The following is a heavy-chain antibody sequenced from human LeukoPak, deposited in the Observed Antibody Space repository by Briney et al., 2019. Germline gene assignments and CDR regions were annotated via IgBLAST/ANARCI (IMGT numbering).Heavy chain of an antibody. Sequence: PGGSLRLSSAASGVTFSSYETNSVCQAPGKGLERVSYISSSGSTIYYTDSLKGRFTISRANAKNRLYLQINSRTAQNPAVYNFARSLSGSYFNYNYYMEVGGKGTTVTISS. D-gene: IGHD1-26*01. J-gene: IGHJ6*03. CDR3: ARSLSGSYFNYNYYMEV. CDR2: ISSSGSTI. V-gene: IGHV3-48*03. CDR1: GVTFSSYE.